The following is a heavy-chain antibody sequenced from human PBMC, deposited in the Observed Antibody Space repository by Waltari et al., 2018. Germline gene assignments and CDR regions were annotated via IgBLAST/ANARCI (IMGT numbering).Heavy chain of an antibody. Sequence: QITLKESGPTLVKPTQTLTLTCTFSGFSLSTSGVGVGWIRQPPGKALEWLALIYWNDDKRYSPSLKSRLTITKDTSKNQVVLTMTNMDPVDTATYYCAHRRGYDFWSGYYRGAFDIWGQGTMVTVSS. V-gene: IGHV2-5*01. CDR2: IYWNDDK. J-gene: IGHJ3*02. D-gene: IGHD3-3*01. CDR3: AHRRGYDFWSGYYRGAFDI. CDR1: GFSLSTSGVG.